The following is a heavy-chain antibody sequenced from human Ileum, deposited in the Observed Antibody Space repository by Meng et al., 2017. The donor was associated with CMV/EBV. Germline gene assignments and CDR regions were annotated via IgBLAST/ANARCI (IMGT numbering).Heavy chain of an antibody. J-gene: IGHJ5*02. CDR3: AKKNPGSPACFDP. CDR1: GGSISDYNW. Sequence: CTVSGGSISDYNWWTWVRQPPGKGLEWIGEVSHTGTIQYNPSLKSRVVISVDGSKNQFSLKLSSVAAADTAVYSCAKKNPGSPACFDPWGQGILVTVSS. V-gene: IGHV4-4*01. D-gene: IGHD1-26*01. CDR2: VSHTGTI.